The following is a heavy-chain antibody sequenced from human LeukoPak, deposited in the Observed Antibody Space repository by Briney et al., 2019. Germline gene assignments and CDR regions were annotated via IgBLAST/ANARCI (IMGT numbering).Heavy chain of an antibody. Sequence: PSETLSLTCTVSGGSISNGGYYWSWIRQHPGKGLEWIGYIYYSGSTYYNPSLKSRVTISVDTSKNQFSLKLSSVTAADTAVYYCAREGVAVAGKGFDYYYGMDVWGQGTTVTVSS. CDR3: AREGVAVAGKGFDYYYGMDV. J-gene: IGHJ6*02. CDR2: IYYSGST. D-gene: IGHD6-19*01. V-gene: IGHV4-31*03. CDR1: GGSISNGGYY.